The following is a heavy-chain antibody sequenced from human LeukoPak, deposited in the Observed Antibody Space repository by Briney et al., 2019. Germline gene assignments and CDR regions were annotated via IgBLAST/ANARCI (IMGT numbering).Heavy chain of an antibody. CDR1: GDSISSYY. CDR3: SRASYGDNNFDY. Sequence: SETLSLTCTVSGDSISSYYWSWIRQPAGKGLEWIGRIYTSGSTNSNPSLKGRVTMSVDTSKNQFSLKLTSVTAADTALYYCSRASYGDNNFDYWGQGTLVTVSS. D-gene: IGHD4-17*01. CDR2: IYTSGST. J-gene: IGHJ4*02. V-gene: IGHV4-4*07.